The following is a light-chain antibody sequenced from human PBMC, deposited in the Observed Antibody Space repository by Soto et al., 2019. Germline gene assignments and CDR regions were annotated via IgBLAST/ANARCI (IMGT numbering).Light chain of an antibody. CDR2: GTS. Sequence: EIVMTQSPVTLSVSPGERATLSCRASQSVSSNLAWYQQKPGQGPRLLIYGTSTRATGIPARFSGSGSGTEVTLTITSLQSEDFAVYYCHQYNGWPRTFGQGTKVDIK. CDR1: QSVSSN. J-gene: IGKJ1*01. CDR3: HQYNGWPRT. V-gene: IGKV3-15*01.